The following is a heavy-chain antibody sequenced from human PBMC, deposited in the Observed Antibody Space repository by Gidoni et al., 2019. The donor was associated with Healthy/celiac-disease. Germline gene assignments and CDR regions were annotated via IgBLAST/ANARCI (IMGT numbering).Heavy chain of an antibody. D-gene: IGHD6-19*01. CDR1: GFTFSSYG. CDR2: ISYDGSNK. Sequence: QVQLVESGGGVVQPGSSLRLSCAASGFTFSSYGMHWVRQAPGKGLEWVAVISYDGSNKYYADSVKGRFTISRDNSKNTLYLQMNSLRAEDTAVYYCAKAKSSGWSLIDYWGQGTLVTVSS. J-gene: IGHJ4*02. V-gene: IGHV3-30*18. CDR3: AKAKSSGWSLIDY.